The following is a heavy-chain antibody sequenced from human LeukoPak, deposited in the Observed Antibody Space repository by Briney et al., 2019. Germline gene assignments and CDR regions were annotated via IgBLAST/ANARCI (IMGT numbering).Heavy chain of an antibody. V-gene: IGHV1-46*01. CDR3: ASRAYATTYYYGMDV. Sequence: GASVKVSCKASGYTFTSYYMHWVRQAPGQGLEWMGIINPSGGSTSYAQKFQGRVTMTRDTSTSTAYMELRSLRSDDTAVYYCASRAYATTYYYGMDVWGQGTTVTVSS. CDR2: INPSGGST. CDR1: GYTFTSYY. D-gene: IGHD2-8*01. J-gene: IGHJ6*02.